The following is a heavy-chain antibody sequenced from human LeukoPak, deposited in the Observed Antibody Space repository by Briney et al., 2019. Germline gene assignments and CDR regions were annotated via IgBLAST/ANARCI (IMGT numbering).Heavy chain of an antibody. D-gene: IGHD3-10*01. V-gene: IGHV3-30-3*01. CDR1: GFTFSSYA. CDR3: ARSLGEALYYFDY. Sequence: GGSLRLSCAASGFTFSSYAMHWVRQAPGKGLEWVAVISYDGSNKYYADSVKGRFTISRDNSKNTLYLQMNSLRAEDTAVYYCARSLGEALYYFDYWGQGTLVTVSS. CDR2: ISYDGSNK. J-gene: IGHJ4*02.